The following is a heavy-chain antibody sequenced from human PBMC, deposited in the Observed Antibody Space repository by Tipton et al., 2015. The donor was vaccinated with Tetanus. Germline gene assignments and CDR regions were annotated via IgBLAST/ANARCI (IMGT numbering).Heavy chain of an antibody. Sequence: SGVTVSGNYMSWVRQAPGQGLEWVSVIYTGGSADYTDSVKGRFTISRDNSNNSLSLQMNSLRIDDTAVYYCAFRTNWRFSRGFDCWGQGILVTVSS. D-gene: IGHD1-20*01. CDR1: GVTVSGNY. J-gene: IGHJ4*02. CDR3: AFRTNWRFSRGFDC. V-gene: IGHV3-53*01. CDR2: IYTGGSA.